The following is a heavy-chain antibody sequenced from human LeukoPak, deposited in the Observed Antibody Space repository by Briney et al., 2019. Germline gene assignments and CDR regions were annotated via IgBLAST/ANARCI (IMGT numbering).Heavy chain of an antibody. CDR3: ARRWNYGRNYYIDV. CDR2: INDSGRT. J-gene: IGHJ6*03. CDR1: GGSFSNYY. V-gene: IGHV4-34*01. Sequence: SETLSLTCAVYGGSFSNYYWSWIRQPPGKGLEWIGEINDSGRTNYDPPLMSRVTISVDTSKNQFSLRLNSVTATDTAVYYCARRWNYGRNYYIDVWGKGATVSVSS. D-gene: IGHD1-7*01.